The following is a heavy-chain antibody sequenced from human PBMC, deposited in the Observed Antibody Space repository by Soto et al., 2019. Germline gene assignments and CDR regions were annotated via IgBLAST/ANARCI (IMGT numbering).Heavy chain of an antibody. J-gene: IGHJ6*03. Sequence: SETLSLTCTVSGGSISSGGYYWSWIRQHPGKGLEWIGYIYYSGSTYYNPSLKSRVTISVDTSKNQFSLKLSSVTAADTAVYYCARTVVPAAGESLDYYMDVWGKWTTVIFSS. CDR1: GGSISSGGYY. CDR3: ARTVVPAAGESLDYYMDV. V-gene: IGHV4-31*03. D-gene: IGHD2-2*01. CDR2: IYYSGST.